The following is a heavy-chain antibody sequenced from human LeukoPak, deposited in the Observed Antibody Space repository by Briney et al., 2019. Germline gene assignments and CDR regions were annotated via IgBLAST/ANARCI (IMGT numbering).Heavy chain of an antibody. Sequence: GGSLRLSCAASGFTFSSHSMYWVRQAPGTGLEWVSSLSSSSNYIYYADSVKGRFTISRDNAKSSLYLQMDSLRAEDTAVYYCASRIYGGNSGFDYWGQGTLVTVSS. D-gene: IGHD4-23*01. CDR2: LSSSSNYI. CDR1: GFTFSSHS. V-gene: IGHV3-21*01. CDR3: ASRIYGGNSGFDY. J-gene: IGHJ4*02.